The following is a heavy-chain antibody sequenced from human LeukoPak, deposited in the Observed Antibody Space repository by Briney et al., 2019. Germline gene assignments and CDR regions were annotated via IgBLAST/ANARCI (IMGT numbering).Heavy chain of an antibody. CDR3: ARDTITTPDVIYAFDI. CDR2: IYHSGSA. V-gene: IGHV4-38-2*02. CDR1: GYSLKCGHY. D-gene: IGHD4-11*01. J-gene: IGHJ3*02. Sequence: SETLFLTCAVSGYSLKCGHYWGWLWQPPWEGLEWIRSIYHSGSAYYTPSLKSRVTISVDTSKNQFYLNLSSVTAADTAVYYCARDTITTPDVIYAFDIWGQGTMVTVSS.